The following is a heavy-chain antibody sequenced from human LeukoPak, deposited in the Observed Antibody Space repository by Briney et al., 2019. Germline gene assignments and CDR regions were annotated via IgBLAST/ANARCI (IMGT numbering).Heavy chain of an antibody. CDR2: INHSGST. CDR3: ARVAGLSDAFDI. Sequence: SETLSLTCAVYGGSFSGYYWSWIRQPPGKGLEWIGEINHSGSTNYNPSLKSRVTISVDTSKNQFSLKLSSVTAADTAVYYCARVAGLSDAFDIWGQGTMVTVSS. CDR1: GGSFSGYY. J-gene: IGHJ3*02. D-gene: IGHD2-15*01. V-gene: IGHV4-34*01.